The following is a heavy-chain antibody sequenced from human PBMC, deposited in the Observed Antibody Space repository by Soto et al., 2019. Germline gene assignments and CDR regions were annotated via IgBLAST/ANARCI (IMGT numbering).Heavy chain of an antibody. CDR3: VMVDNYVTPTPQDV. D-gene: IGHD3-16*01. CDR2: ISPNTGNT. J-gene: IGHJ6*02. Sequence: ASVKVSCKASGDTFSTYTITWVRQAPGQGLEWMGWISPNTGNTNSAKKVQGRLTMTTDTSTSTAYMDLGSLTSDDTAVYYCVMVDNYVTPTPQDVWGQGTTVTVSS. CDR1: GDTFSTYT. V-gene: IGHV1-18*01.